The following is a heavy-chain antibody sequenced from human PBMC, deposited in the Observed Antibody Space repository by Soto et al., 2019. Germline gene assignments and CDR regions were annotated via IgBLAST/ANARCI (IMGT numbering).Heavy chain of an antibody. V-gene: IGHV1-69*13. CDR1: GYTFTSYD. J-gene: IGHJ6*02. D-gene: IGHD3-10*01. Sequence: SVKVSCKASGYTFTSYDINWVRQATGQGLEWMRGIIPIFGTANYAQKFQGRVTITADESTSTAYMELSSLRSEDTAVYYCARGRVDYYGSGSYYYYYYGMDVWGQGTTVTVSS. CDR3: ARGRVDYYGSGSYYYYYYGMDV. CDR2: IIPIFGTA.